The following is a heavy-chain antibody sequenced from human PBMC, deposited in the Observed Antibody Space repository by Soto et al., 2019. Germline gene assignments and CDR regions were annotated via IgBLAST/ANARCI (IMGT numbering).Heavy chain of an antibody. Sequence: PSETLSLTCTVSGGSISSYYWSWIRQPPGKGLEWIGYIYYSESTNYNPSLKSRVTISVDTSKNQFSLKLSSVTAADTAVYYCARSREPIALGGFDPWGQGTLVTVSS. J-gene: IGHJ5*01. CDR1: GGSISSYY. V-gene: IGHV4-59*01. CDR3: ARSREPIALGGFDP. CDR2: IYYSEST. D-gene: IGHD6-19*01.